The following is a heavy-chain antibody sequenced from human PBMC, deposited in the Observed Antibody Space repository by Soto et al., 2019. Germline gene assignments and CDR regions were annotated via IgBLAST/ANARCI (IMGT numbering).Heavy chain of an antibody. Sequence: EVQLLESGGGLGQPGGSLRLSCTASGFTFRSYIMNWVRQAPGKGLEWISTITADGGGTFYADSVKGRFTITRDNSKATLYLQMDNLRAEDTALYYCTRDRGGSGWPELDCWGQGTQVTVSS. D-gene: IGHD6-19*01. V-gene: IGHV3-23*01. CDR1: GFTFRSYI. J-gene: IGHJ4*02. CDR2: ITADGGGT. CDR3: TRDRGGSGWPELDC.